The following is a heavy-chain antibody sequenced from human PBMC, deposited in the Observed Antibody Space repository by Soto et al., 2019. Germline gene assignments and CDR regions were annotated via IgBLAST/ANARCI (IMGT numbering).Heavy chain of an antibody. CDR2: IDPSDSYT. J-gene: IGHJ5*02. D-gene: IGHD1-20*01. Sequence: GESLKISCKGSGYSFTSYWISWVRQMPGKGLEWMGRIDPSDSYTNYSPSFQGHVTISADKSISTAYLQWSSLKASGTAMYYCARHNPRADLITGTWGFDPWGQGTLVTVSS. CDR1: GYSFTSYW. CDR3: ARHNPRADLITGTWGFDP. V-gene: IGHV5-10-1*01.